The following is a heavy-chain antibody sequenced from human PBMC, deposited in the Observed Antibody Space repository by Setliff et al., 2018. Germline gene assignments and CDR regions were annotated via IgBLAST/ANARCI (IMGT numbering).Heavy chain of an antibody. CDR3: ARDASASDGRNAFDI. D-gene: IGHD1-26*01. Sequence: KPSETLSLTCTVPGGSISDNGYFWGWVRQPPGKGLEWIGNIYFGGNTYFNPSFKSRVTMSIDTSNSQFSLKLSSVTAADTAIYYCARDASASDGRNAFDIWGQGTMGTVS. V-gene: IGHV4-39*07. CDR2: IYFGGNT. CDR1: GGSISDNGYF. J-gene: IGHJ3*02.